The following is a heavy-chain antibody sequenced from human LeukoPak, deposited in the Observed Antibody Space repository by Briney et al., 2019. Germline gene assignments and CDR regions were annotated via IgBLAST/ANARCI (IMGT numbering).Heavy chain of an antibody. J-gene: IGHJ4*02. CDR1: GFTFSSYA. Sequence: PGGSLRLSCAASGFTFSSYAMHWVRPAPGKGLEWEAGISYDGSNKYYADSVKGRFTISRDNSKNTLYLQMNSLRAEDTAVYYCARDFMEGTVAAAYAFDYWGQGTLVTVSS. CDR3: ARDFMEGTVAAAYAFDY. CDR2: ISYDGSNK. D-gene: IGHD6-13*01. V-gene: IGHV3-30-3*01.